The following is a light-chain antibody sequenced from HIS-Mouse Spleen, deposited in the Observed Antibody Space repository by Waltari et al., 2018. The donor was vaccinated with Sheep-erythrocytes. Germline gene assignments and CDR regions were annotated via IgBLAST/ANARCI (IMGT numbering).Light chain of an antibody. CDR3: RSYAGSSTYWV. CDR2: EGS. CDR1: SSDVGRYNL. J-gene: IGLJ3*02. Sequence: QSALTQPRSVSGSPGQSVTISCTGTSSDVGRYNLVSWYQQHPGKAPKLMIYEGSKRPSGVSNRFSGSKSGNTASLTIYGLQAEDGADYYRRSYAGSSTYWVFGGGTKLTVL. V-gene: IGLV2-23*01.